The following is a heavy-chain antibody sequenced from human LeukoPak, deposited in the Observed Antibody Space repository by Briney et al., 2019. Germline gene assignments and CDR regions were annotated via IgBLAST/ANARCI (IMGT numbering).Heavy chain of an antibody. CDR1: GGSFSGYY. V-gene: IGHV4-34*01. Sequence: SETLSLTCAVYGGSFSGYYWSWIRQPPGKGLEWIGEINHSGSTNYNPSLKSRVTISVDTSKNQFSLKLSSVTAADTAVYYCAKVSTFCSGGSCYSAYYYYYYMDVWGKGTTVTISS. CDR3: AKVSTFCSGGSCYSAYYYYYYMDV. D-gene: IGHD2-15*01. J-gene: IGHJ6*03. CDR2: INHSGST.